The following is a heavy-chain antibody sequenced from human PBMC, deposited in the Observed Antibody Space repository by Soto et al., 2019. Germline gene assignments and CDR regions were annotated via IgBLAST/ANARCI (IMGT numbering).Heavy chain of an antibody. CDR2: ISYDGSNK. D-gene: IGHD3-10*01. CDR1: GFTFSSYA. Sequence: QVQLVESGGGVVQPGRSLRLSCAASGFTFSSYAMHCVRQATGKGLEWVAVISYDGSNKYYADSVKGRFTISRDNSKNTLYLQMNSLRAEDTAVYYCARDPMGRYYGSGSYYFDYWGQGTLVTVSS. CDR3: ARDPMGRYYGSGSYYFDY. V-gene: IGHV3-30-3*01. J-gene: IGHJ4*02.